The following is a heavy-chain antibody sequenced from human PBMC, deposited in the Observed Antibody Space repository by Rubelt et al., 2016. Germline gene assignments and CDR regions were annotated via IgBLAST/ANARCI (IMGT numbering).Heavy chain of an antibody. Sequence: GAGLVKPSETLSLTCTVSGGSISSSSDYWGWIRQPPGKGLEWIGSVYSSGSTYYSPSLKSRVTISVDTSKNQFSLKLSSVTAADTAVYYCAGRGDLVDNAFDIWGQGTMVTVST. CDR2: VYSSGST. J-gene: IGHJ3*02. D-gene: IGHD1-26*01. V-gene: IGHV4-39*07. CDR3: AGRGDLVDNAFDI. CDR1: GGSISSSSDY.